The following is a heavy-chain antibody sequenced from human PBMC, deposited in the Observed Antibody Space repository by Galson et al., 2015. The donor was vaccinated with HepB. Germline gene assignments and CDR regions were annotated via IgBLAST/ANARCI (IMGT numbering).Heavy chain of an antibody. CDR3: ARIRMTVAAGAFDS. CDR2: IDWDDDK. J-gene: IGHJ5*01. Sequence: PALVKPTQTLTLTCTSSGFSLSTSGMCVTWIRQPPGKALEWLARIDWDDDKYYNTSLKTRLTISKDTSKNQVVLTMTNMDPVDTATYYCARIRMTVAAGAFDSWGQGTLVTVSS. D-gene: IGHD4-23*01. CDR1: GFSLSTSGMC. V-gene: IGHV2-70*11.